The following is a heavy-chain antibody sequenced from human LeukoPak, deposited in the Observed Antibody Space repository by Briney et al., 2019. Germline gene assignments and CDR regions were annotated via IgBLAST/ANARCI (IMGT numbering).Heavy chain of an antibody. CDR3: ATLDNSFDH. CDR1: GASIIGSDYN. V-gene: IGHV4-30-4*01. Sequence: SETLSLTCNVSGASIIGSDYNWSWLRQPPGKGLEWIASIFYSGTIYNNPSLKSRTLISVDTSKNQFSLRLTSVTAADTAVYFCATLDNSFDHWGQGTLVTVSS. J-gene: IGHJ5*02. CDR2: IFYSGTI.